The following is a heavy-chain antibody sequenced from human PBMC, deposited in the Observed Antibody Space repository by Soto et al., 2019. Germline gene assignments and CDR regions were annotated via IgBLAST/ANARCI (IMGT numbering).Heavy chain of an antibody. Sequence: ASVKVSCKASGYGFNAYCINWVRQAPGQGLEWMGWISPYNGNTKYAQNFQGRVTMTTDTSTSTAYMELRSLRSDDAAVYYCARDLDGSGSYYTDYWGPGTLVTVSS. D-gene: IGHD3-10*01. V-gene: IGHV1-18*01. CDR1: GYGFNAYC. CDR2: ISPYNGNT. J-gene: IGHJ4*02. CDR3: ARDLDGSGSYYTDY.